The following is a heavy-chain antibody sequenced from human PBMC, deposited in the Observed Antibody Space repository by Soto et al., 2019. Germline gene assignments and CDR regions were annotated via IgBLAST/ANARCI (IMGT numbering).Heavy chain of an antibody. J-gene: IGHJ4*02. CDR1: GYTFTGYY. CDR2: INPNSGGT. CDR3: AGGTVRWELLHGIDY. V-gene: IGHV1-2*02. D-gene: IGHD1-26*01. Sequence: QVQLVQSGAEVKKPGASVKVSCKASGYTFTGYYMHWVRQAPGQGLEWMGWINPNSGGTNYAQKFQGRVTMTRDTCISTAYMELSRLRSDDTAVYYCAGGTVRWELLHGIDYWGQGTLVTVSS.